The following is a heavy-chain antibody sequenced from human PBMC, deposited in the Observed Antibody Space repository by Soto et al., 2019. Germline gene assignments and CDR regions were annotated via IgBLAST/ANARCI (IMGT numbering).Heavy chain of an antibody. CDR3: ARGGNPAAGYYFDY. V-gene: IGHV1-18*01. J-gene: IGHJ4*02. CDR2: ISGYNGNT. CDR1: GYTFTNYG. D-gene: IGHD6-13*01. Sequence: GASVKVSCKASGYTFTNYGISWVRQAPGQGLEWMGWISGYNGNTNYAQEIQGRVTMTTDTSTSTAYMEVRILTSDDTAVFYCARGGNPAAGYYFDYWGQGTLVTVSS.